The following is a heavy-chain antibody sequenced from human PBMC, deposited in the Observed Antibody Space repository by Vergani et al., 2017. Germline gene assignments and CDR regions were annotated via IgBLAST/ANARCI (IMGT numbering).Heavy chain of an antibody. J-gene: IGHJ6*02. CDR1: GYIFTDHY. D-gene: IGHD4-17*01. Sequence: EVQLVQSGAEVKKPGATLKISCKVSGYIFTDHYMPWVKQAPGKGLECMGLVDPEDGETIYAEKFKGRVTIAADTSTDTAHLELSSLRSEDTAVYYCATPQTVTTGGMEVWGQGTTVIVSS. V-gene: IGHV1-69-2*01. CDR2: VDPEDGET. CDR3: ATPQTVTTGGMEV.